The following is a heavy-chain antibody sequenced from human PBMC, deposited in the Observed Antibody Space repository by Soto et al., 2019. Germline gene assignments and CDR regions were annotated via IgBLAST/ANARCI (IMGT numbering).Heavy chain of an antibody. V-gene: IGHV1-18*01. CDR2: ISAYNGNT. J-gene: IGHJ6*02. CDR1: GYTFTSYG. D-gene: IGHD4-17*01. Sequence: ASVKVSCKASGYTFTSYGISWVRQAPGQGLERMGWISAYNGNTNYAQKLQGRVTMTTDTSTSTAYMELRSLRSDDTAVYYCARDKRTTVTTFLDYYYGMDVWGQGTTVTVSS. CDR3: ARDKRTTVTTFLDYYYGMDV.